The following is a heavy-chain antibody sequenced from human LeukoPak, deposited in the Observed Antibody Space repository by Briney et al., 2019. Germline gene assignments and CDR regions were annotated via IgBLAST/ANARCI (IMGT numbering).Heavy chain of an antibody. CDR3: AKDTIAPGIAAAGTMDY. CDR1: GFTFDDYA. Sequence: SLRLSCAASGFTFDDYAMHWVRQAPGRGLEWVSGISWNSGSIGYADSVKGRFTISRDNAKNSLYLQMNSLRAEDTALYYCAKDTIAPGIAAAGTMDYWGQGTLVTVSS. CDR2: ISWNSGSI. D-gene: IGHD6-13*01. J-gene: IGHJ4*02. V-gene: IGHV3-9*01.